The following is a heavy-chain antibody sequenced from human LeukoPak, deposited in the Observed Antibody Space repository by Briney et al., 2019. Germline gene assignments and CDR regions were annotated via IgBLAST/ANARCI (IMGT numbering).Heavy chain of an antibody. Sequence: GGSLRLSCAAFGFTFSSYWIHWVRQAPGKGPEWVSRINSDGTSTTYADPVKGRFTISRDSAKNTVYLQMNSLRAEDTAVYYCVRGGGADRPYGLDVWGQGTTVTVSS. J-gene: IGHJ6*02. D-gene: IGHD6-6*01. CDR3: VRGGGADRPYGLDV. CDR1: GFTFSSYW. CDR2: INSDGTST. V-gene: IGHV3-74*01.